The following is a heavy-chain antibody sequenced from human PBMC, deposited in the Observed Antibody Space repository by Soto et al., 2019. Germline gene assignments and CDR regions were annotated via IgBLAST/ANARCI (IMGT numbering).Heavy chain of an antibody. V-gene: IGHV1-69*02. D-gene: IGHD3-10*01. CDR2: IIPILGIA. J-gene: IGHJ4*02. Sequence: SVKVSCKASGGTFSSYTISWVRQAPGQGLEWMGRIIPILGIANYAQKFQGRVTITADKSTSTAYMELSSLRSEDTAVYYCAIQSITMVRGVPALDYWGQGTLVTVSS. CDR3: AIQSITMVRGVPALDY. CDR1: GGTFSSYT.